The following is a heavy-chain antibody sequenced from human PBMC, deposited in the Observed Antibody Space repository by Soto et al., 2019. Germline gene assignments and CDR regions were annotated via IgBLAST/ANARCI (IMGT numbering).Heavy chain of an antibody. CDR3: ARGQALSNYYYGMDV. CDR2: IYHTGNI. CDR1: GGSLSNGGFS. D-gene: IGHD4-4*01. V-gene: IGHV4-30-2*01. Sequence: SETLSLTCAVSGGSLSNGGFSWSWIRKAPGKGLEWIAYIYHTGNILYNPSLRSRVTLSVDLSKNQVSLNLTSVTAADTAVYYCARGQALSNYYYGMDVWGQGTTVTVSS. J-gene: IGHJ6*02.